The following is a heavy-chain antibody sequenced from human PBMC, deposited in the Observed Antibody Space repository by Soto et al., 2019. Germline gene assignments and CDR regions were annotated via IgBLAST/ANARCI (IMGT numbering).Heavy chain of an antibody. CDR2: VSGYNGDT. Sequence: ASVKVSCKASGYTFSRYGISWVRLAPGQGLEWMGRVSGYNGDTKYAQKVQGRVTMTVDTSTYTAYMELRSLKSDDTAKYYCAKNGQPPYYYYGMDVWGQGTTVTV. V-gene: IGHV1-18*01. D-gene: IGHD2-8*01. CDR3: AKNGQPPYYYYGMDV. CDR1: GYTFSRYG. J-gene: IGHJ6*02.